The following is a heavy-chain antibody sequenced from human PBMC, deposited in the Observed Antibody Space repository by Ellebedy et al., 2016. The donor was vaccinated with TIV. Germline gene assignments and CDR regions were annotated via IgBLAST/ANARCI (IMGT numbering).Heavy chain of an antibody. CDR3: SGDGVLGSFDWVTTE. CDR2: ITHSGST. CDR1: GGSFSGYY. Sequence: MPSETLSLTCAVYGGSFSGYYWSWIRQPPGKGLEWIGEITHSGSTNYNPSLKRRVTISVDTSKNQFSLNLSSVTAADTAVSYCSGDGVLGSFDWVTTEWGQGTLAAVSS. D-gene: IGHD3-9*01. J-gene: IGHJ4*02. V-gene: IGHV4-34*01.